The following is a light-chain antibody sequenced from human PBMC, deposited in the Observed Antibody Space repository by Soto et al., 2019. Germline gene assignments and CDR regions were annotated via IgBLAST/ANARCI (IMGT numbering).Light chain of an antibody. CDR2: EDT. CDR3: CSYAGSRTYV. V-gene: IGLV2-23*01. Sequence: QSALTQPASVSGPLGQSIVISCTGSSSDIGSYDLFFWYQQYPGKAPKVVIFEDTKRPSGVSNRFSGSKSGNTASLTISGLETEHEADYYCCSYAGSRTYVFGAGTKLTVL. CDR1: SSDIGSYDL. J-gene: IGLJ1*01.